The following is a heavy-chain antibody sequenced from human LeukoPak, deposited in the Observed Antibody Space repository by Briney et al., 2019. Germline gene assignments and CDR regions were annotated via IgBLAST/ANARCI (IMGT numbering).Heavy chain of an antibody. J-gene: IGHJ6*03. V-gene: IGHV4-34*01. D-gene: IGHD6-13*01. Sequence: SETLSLTCAVYAGSFSGYYCTCIRQPPGKGLEWIGEINHSGSTSYNPSLKSRVTISVDTSKNQFSLKLRSVTAADTAVYYCAREVDSSSWYGDYYHYYMDVWGKGTTVTVSS. CDR1: AGSFSGYY. CDR3: AREVDSSSWYGDYYHYYMDV. CDR2: INHSGST.